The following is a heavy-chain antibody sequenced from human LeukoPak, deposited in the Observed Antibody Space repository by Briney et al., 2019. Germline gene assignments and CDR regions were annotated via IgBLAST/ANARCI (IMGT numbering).Heavy chain of an antibody. Sequence: ASVTVSCKASGYTFTSYYMHWVRQAPGQGLEWMGIINPSGGSTSYAQKFQGRVTMTRDMSTSTVYMELSSLRSEDTAVYYCARGGSGIVGHWRWFDPWGQGTLVTVSS. D-gene: IGHD3-10*01. CDR3: ARGGSGIVGHWRWFDP. CDR2: INPSGGST. V-gene: IGHV1-46*01. J-gene: IGHJ5*02. CDR1: GYTFTSYY.